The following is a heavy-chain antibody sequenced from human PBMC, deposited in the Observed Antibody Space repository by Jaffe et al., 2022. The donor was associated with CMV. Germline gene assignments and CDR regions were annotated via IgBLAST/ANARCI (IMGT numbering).Heavy chain of an antibody. CDR3: ARGVGSTSSNWFDP. Sequence: QVQLQESGPGLVRPSETLSLTCIVSGASINTYYWSWLRQPAGKGLEWIGRIYTSGNTNYNPSLKSRVTMSLDTSKNQFFLNLRSVTAADTAFYYCARGVGSTSSNWFDPWGQGTLVTVSS. V-gene: IGHV4-4*07. J-gene: IGHJ5*02. CDR1: GASINTYY. CDR2: IYTSGNT. D-gene: IGHD6-6*01.